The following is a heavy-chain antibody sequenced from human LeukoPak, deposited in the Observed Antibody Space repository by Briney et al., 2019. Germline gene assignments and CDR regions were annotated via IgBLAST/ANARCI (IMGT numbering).Heavy chain of an antibody. CDR2: IYPGDSDT. D-gene: IGHD4-23*01. Sequence: GESLKISCKGSGYSFTRKWIGWVRQMPGKGLEWMAIIYPGDSDTTYGPSFQGQVTISADKSINTAYLQWSSLKASDTAMYYCARRVVNNRNWYFDLWGRGTLVTVSS. V-gene: IGHV5-51*01. CDR1: GYSFTRKW. CDR3: ARRVVNNRNWYFDL. J-gene: IGHJ2*01.